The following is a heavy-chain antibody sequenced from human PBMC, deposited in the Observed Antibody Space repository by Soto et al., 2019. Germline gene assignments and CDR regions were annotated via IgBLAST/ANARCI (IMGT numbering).Heavy chain of an antibody. V-gene: IGHV1-46*01. D-gene: IGHD3-22*01. CDR3: TTLGNYYDSSGSYQYCFDY. Sequence: ASVKVSCKASGYTFTSYYMHWVRQAPGQGLEWMGIINPSGGSTSYAQKFQGRVTMTRDTSTSTVYMELNSLKTEDTAVYYCTTLGNYYDSSGSYQYCFDYWGQGTLVTVSS. J-gene: IGHJ4*02. CDR1: GYTFTSYY. CDR2: INPSGGST.